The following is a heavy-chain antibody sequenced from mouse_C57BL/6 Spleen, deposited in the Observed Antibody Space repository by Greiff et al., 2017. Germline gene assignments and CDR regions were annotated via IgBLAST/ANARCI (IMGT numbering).Heavy chain of an antibody. CDR3: HDGGGY. Sequence: VQLQQPGAELVKPGASVKLSCKASGYTFTSYWMQWVKQRPGQGLEWIGEIDPSDSYTNYNQKFKGKATLTVDTSSSTAYMQLSSLTSEDSAVYYCHDGGGYWGQGTTLTVSS. J-gene: IGHJ2*01. CDR2: IDPSDSYT. D-gene: IGHD2-12*01. V-gene: IGHV1-50*01. CDR1: GYTFTSYW.